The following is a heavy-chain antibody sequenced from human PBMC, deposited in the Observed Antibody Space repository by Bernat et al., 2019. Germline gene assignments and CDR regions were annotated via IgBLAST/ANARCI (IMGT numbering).Heavy chain of an antibody. Sequence: QLQLQESGPGLVKPSETLSLTCTVSGGSISSSSYYWGWIRQPPGKGLEWIGSIYYSGSTYYNPSLKSRVTISVDTSKNQFSLKLSCVTAADTAVYYCAGYYDFWSGPSDYWGQGTLVTVSS. D-gene: IGHD3-3*01. CDR3: AGYYDFWSGPSDY. CDR1: GGSISSSSYY. J-gene: IGHJ4*02. CDR2: IYYSGST. V-gene: IGHV4-39*01.